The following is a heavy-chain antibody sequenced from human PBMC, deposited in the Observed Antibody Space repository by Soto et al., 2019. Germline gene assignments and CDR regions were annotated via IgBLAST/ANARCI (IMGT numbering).Heavy chain of an antibody. J-gene: IGHJ6*02. Sequence: LRLSCAASGFTFSSYAMSWVRQAPGKGLEWVSVIYSEGTPYYADSVKGRFTISRENSNNTLYLHMNNLRAEDTAVYYCARSTYYDILTGSYYYYAMDVWGQGTTVTVSS. CDR3: ARSTYYDILTGSYYYYAMDV. CDR1: GFTFSSYA. D-gene: IGHD3-9*01. V-gene: IGHV3-23*03. CDR2: IYSEGTP.